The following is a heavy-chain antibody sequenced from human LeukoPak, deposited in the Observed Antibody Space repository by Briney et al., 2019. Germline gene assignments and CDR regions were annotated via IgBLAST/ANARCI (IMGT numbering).Heavy chain of an antibody. CDR1: GFTFSGYA. CDR3: ARDSRYSSGWGFDY. CDR2: ISVSGGST. V-gene: IGHV3-23*01. Sequence: GGSLRLSCAASGFTFSGYAMSWVRQAPGKGLEWVSAISVSGGSTYYADSVKGRCTISRDNSKKTLYLQMNSLRAEDTAVYYCARDSRYSSGWGFDYWGQGTLVTVSS. D-gene: IGHD6-19*01. J-gene: IGHJ4*02.